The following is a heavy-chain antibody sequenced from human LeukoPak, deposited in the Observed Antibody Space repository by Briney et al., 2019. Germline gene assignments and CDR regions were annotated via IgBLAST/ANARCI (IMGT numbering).Heavy chain of an antibody. J-gene: IGHJ4*02. CDR1: GGTFSTYA. CDR3: ARRAPTLDGSNLYYFDY. Sequence: SVKVSCKASGGTFSTYAINWVRQAPGQGLEWIGGIIPIFGTANYAQKFQGRVTITADESTTTAHMDLSSLRSEDTAVYYCARRAPTLDGSNLYYFDYWGQGTLVTVSS. V-gene: IGHV1-69*01. CDR2: IIPIFGTA. D-gene: IGHD5-24*01.